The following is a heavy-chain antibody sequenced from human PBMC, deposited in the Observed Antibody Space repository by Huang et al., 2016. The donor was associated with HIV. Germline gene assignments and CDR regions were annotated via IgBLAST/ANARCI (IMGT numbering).Heavy chain of an antibody. CDR2: IIPFFGTA. D-gene: IGHD5-18*01. J-gene: IGHJ5*02. Sequence: QVLLVQSGAEVRKPGSSVKVSCTAFGGTFSSYAFSWVRQAPGQGLEWMGGIIPFFGTANYTQKFQGRVTITVDESTNTGYMELTRLTSEDTAVYYCARTAYSYGFRQGYNWFDPWGQGTPVTVSS. CDR3: ARTAYSYGFRQGYNWFDP. V-gene: IGHV1-69*13. CDR1: GGTFSSYA.